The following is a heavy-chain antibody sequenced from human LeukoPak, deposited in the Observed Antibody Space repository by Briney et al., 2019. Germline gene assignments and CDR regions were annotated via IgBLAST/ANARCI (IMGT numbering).Heavy chain of an antibody. V-gene: IGHV4-59*12. J-gene: IGHJ4*02. D-gene: IGHD3-10*01. Sequence: PSETLSLTCTVSGGSISTYSWTWIRQPPGKGLEWIGNIYYSGSTNYNPSLKSRVTMSVDTSKNQFSLKLTSVTAADTAVYYCAREGAEVRGVLVKYYFDYWGQGALVTVSS. CDR3: AREGAEVRGVLVKYYFDY. CDR2: IYYSGST. CDR1: GGSISTYS.